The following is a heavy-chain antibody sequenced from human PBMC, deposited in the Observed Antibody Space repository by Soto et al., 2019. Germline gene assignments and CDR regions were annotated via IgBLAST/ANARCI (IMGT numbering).Heavy chain of an antibody. Sequence: GGSLRLSCAASGFTFTDYAMTWVRHAPGKGLEWVSSISGSGGSTWYADSAKGRFTISSDSSKTTVYLQMNSLRAEDTAVYFCAEELASMWFPLDNWGRGTLVTVSS. CDR2: ISGSGGST. J-gene: IGHJ4*02. CDR1: GFTFTDYA. D-gene: IGHD2-21*01. CDR3: AEELASMWFPLDN. V-gene: IGHV3-23*01.